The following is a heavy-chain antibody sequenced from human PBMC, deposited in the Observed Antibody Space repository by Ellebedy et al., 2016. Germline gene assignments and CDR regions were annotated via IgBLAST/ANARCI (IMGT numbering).Heavy chain of an antibody. CDR3: ANQGPQSWSSSWYYFDY. Sequence: GGSLRLSXAASGFTFSSYGMHWVRQAPGKGLEWVAVISYDGSNKYYADSVKGRFTISRDNSKNTLYLQMNSLRAEDTAVYYCANQGPQSWSSSWYYFDYWGQGTLVTVSS. CDR1: GFTFSSYG. CDR2: ISYDGSNK. D-gene: IGHD6-13*01. J-gene: IGHJ4*02. V-gene: IGHV3-30*18.